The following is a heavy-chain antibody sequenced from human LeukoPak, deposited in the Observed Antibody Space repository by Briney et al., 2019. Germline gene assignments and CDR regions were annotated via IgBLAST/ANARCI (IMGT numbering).Heavy chain of an antibody. Sequence: GRSLRLSCAASGFTFSTYAMSWVRQAPGEGLKWVSVISGSGGSTYYADSVKGRFTISRDNSKNTLYLQLNSLSADDTAVYYCAKGHNDYAAYYFDYWGQGTLVTVSS. V-gene: IGHV3-23*01. CDR3: AKGHNDYAAYYFDY. J-gene: IGHJ4*02. CDR1: GFTFSTYA. D-gene: IGHD4/OR15-4a*01. CDR2: ISGSGGST.